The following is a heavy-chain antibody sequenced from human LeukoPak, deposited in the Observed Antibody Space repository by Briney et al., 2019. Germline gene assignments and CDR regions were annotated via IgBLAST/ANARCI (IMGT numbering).Heavy chain of an antibody. Sequence: GGSLRLSCAASGFTFSSYEMNWVRQAPGKGLEWVSYISSSGSTIYYADSVKGRFTISRDNAKNSLYLQMNSLRAEDTAVYYCARDRSTRIVATIRMDVWGKGTTVTVSS. V-gene: IGHV3-48*03. CDR2: ISSSGSTI. CDR3: ARDRSTRIVATIRMDV. CDR1: GFTFSSYE. D-gene: IGHD5-12*01. J-gene: IGHJ6*04.